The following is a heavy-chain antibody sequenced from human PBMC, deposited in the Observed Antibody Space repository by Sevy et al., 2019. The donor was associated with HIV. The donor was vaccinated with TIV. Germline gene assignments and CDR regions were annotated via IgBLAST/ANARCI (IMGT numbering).Heavy chain of an antibody. CDR1: GYTLTQLS. Sequence: ASVKVSCKVSGYTLTQLSIHWVRQAPGKGLEWMGGFDPADGETIYAQKFQGRVTMTEDTSTDTAYMELSSLRSEDTAVYYCATGIIVGARAFDYWGQGTLVTVSS. J-gene: IGHJ4*02. CDR2: FDPADGET. V-gene: IGHV1-24*01. D-gene: IGHD1-26*01. CDR3: ATGIIVGARAFDY.